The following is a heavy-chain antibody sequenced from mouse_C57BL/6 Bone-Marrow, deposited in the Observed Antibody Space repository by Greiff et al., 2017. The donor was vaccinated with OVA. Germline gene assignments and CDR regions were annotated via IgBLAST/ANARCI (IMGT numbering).Heavy chain of an antibody. J-gene: IGHJ2*01. Sequence: VQLQQSGPELVKPGASVKISCKASGYSFTGYYMNWVKQSPEKSLEWIGEINPSTGGTTYNQKFKAKATLTVDKSSSTAYMQLKSLTSEDSAVYYCARLGYYGVYWGQGTTLTVSS. CDR3: ARLGYYGVY. V-gene: IGHV1-42*01. CDR2: INPSTGGT. CDR1: GYSFTGYY. D-gene: IGHD1-1*01.